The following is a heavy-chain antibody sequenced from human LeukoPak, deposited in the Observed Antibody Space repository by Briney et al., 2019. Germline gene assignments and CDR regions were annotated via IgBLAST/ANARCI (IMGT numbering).Heavy chain of an antibody. CDR3: ARVYYDFWSGYSNNFDY. V-gene: IGHV3-11*04. Sequence: PGGSLRLSCAASGFTFSEYYMSWIRQAPGKGLEWVSYISSSGSTIYYADSVKGRFTISRDNAKNSLYLQMNSLRAEDTAVYYCARVYYDFWSGYSNNFDYWGQGTLVTVSS. D-gene: IGHD3-3*01. CDR2: ISSSGSTI. CDR1: GFTFSEYY. J-gene: IGHJ4*02.